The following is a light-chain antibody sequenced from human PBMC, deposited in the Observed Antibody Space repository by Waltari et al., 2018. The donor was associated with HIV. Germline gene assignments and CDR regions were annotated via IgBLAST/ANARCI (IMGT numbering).Light chain of an antibody. Sequence: SYLLTQPASVSVDPGQPAHVTCGGDTVDSNSVHWYQQRAGKAPILVLYDDTDRPSGIPERFSGSNFGNTATLTISRVEAGDEGDYYCHVWESSSDEYVFGTGTKVTV. CDR2: DDT. V-gene: IGLV3-21*02. J-gene: IGLJ1*01. CDR1: TVDSNS. CDR3: HVWESSSDEYV.